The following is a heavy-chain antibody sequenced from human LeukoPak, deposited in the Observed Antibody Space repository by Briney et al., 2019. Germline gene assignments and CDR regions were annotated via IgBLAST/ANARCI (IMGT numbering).Heavy chain of an antibody. CDR2: IYYSGST. D-gene: IGHD6-13*01. J-gene: IGHJ3*02. CDR1: GGSISSSSYY. V-gene: IGHV4-39*07. Sequence: SEALSLTCTVSGGSISSSSYYWGWIRQPPGKGLEWIGSIYYSGSTYYNPSLKSRVTISVDTSKNQFSLKLSSVTAADTAVYYCARKIAAAGDAFDIWGQGTMVTVSS. CDR3: ARKIAAAGDAFDI.